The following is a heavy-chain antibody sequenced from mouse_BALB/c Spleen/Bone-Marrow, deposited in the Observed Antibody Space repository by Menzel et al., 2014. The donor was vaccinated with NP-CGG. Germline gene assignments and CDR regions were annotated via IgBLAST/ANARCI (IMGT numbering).Heavy chain of an antibody. CDR3: AREGTYYAYFDY. CDR2: INPSIGYT. V-gene: IGHV1-4*02. D-gene: IGHD1-1*01. J-gene: IGHJ2*01. CDR1: GYIFTSYT. Sequence: VQLQQSAAELARPGASVKLSCKASGYIFTSYTIQWIKQRPGQGLEWIGYINPSIGYTEYNQKFKDKTTLTADTSSSTTYMQLSSPTSEDSAVYYCAREGTYYAYFDYWGQGTTLTVSP.